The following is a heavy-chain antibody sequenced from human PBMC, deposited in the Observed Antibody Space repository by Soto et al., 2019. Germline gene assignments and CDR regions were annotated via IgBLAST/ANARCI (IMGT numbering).Heavy chain of an antibody. V-gene: IGHV3-30*18. J-gene: IGHJ4*02. Sequence: QVQLVESGGGVVQPGRSLRLSCAASGFTFSSYGMHWVRQAPGKGLEWVAVISYDGRNKNYADSVKGRFTISRDNSKNTLYLQMNSLRAEDTAVYYCAKDRGVEVTTRFFAYWGQGTLVPVSS. CDR3: AKDRGVEVTTRFFAY. CDR1: GFTFSSYG. CDR2: ISYDGRNK. D-gene: IGHD4-17*01.